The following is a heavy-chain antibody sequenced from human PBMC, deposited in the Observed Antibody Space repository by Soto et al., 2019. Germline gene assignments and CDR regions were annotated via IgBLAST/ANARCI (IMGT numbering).Heavy chain of an antibody. Sequence: EVQLVESGGGLVQPGRSLRLSCAASGFTFDDYAMHWVRQAPGKGLEWVSGISWNSGSIGYADSVKGRFTISRDKAKTSLYLNMNSLRAEDTALYYCAKDISHDYYGSGGGGHWGQGTMVTVSS. D-gene: IGHD3-10*01. J-gene: IGHJ3*01. CDR3: AKDISHDYYGSGGGGH. CDR2: ISWNSGSI. V-gene: IGHV3-9*01. CDR1: GFTFDDYA.